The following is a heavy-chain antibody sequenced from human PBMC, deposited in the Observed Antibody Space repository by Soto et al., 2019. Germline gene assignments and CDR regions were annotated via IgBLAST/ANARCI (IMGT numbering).Heavy chain of an antibody. D-gene: IGHD3-16*01. CDR3: THRSQSCLSSDF. CDR2: IDWSNAK. Sequence: QITLKESGPTLVKPTQTLTLTCIFSGFSLSTSGVAVGWIRQPPGEALEWLALIDWSNAKRYSPSLQSRLAIPKDTAKKQVVHTMTNMDTVDTATYYRTHRSQSCLSSDFWGQGTLVTVSS. V-gene: IGHV2-5*01. CDR1: GFSLSTSGVA. J-gene: IGHJ4*02.